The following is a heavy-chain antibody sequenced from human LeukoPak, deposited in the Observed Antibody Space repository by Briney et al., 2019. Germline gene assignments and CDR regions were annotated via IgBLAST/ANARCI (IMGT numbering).Heavy chain of an antibody. D-gene: IGHD2-15*01. CDR2: INAFGART. J-gene: IGHJ4*02. V-gene: IGHV3-23*01. CDR1: GFTFSGYA. CDR3: AKVALGYCSGNSCYYFDY. Sequence: GGSLRLSCEASGFTFSGYAMSWVRQAPGKGLEWVSSINAFGARTYYADSVKGRFTISRDNSKNTLYLQMNSLRAEDTALYYCAKVALGYCSGNSCYYFDYGGQGTLVTVSS.